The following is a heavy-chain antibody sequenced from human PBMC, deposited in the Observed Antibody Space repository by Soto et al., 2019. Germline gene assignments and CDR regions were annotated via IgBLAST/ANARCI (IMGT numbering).Heavy chain of an antibody. CDR3: AKNGVLWFGEETGYFDY. CDR1: GFTFSSYG. D-gene: IGHD3-10*01. V-gene: IGHV3-30*18. J-gene: IGHJ4*02. Sequence: QVQLVESGGGVVQPGRSLRLSCAASGFTFSSYGMHWVRQAPGKGLEWVAVISYDGSNKYYADSVKGRSTISRDNSKNTLYLQMNSLRAEDTAVYYCAKNGVLWFGEETGYFDYWGQGTLVTVSS. CDR2: ISYDGSNK.